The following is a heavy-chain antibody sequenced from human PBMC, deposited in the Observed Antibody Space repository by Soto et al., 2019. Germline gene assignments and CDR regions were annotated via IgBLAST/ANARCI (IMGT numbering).Heavy chain of an antibody. CDR1: GFPFSIYA. CDR3: VKGEYYYDSSGYYPFDY. V-gene: IGHV3-64D*06. Sequence: GGSLRLCCSASGFPFSIYAMHWVRKAPGKGLEYVSSISTNGGSTDYADSVKGRFTISRDNSKNTVYLQMSSLRVEDTAVYYCVKGEYYYDSSGYYPFDYWGQGTLVTVSS. D-gene: IGHD3-22*01. CDR2: ISTNGGST. J-gene: IGHJ4*02.